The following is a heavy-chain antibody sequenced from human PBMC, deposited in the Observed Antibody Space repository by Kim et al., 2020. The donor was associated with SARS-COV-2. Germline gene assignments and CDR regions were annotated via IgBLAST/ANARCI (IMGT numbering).Heavy chain of an antibody. Sequence: SETLSLTCAVYGGSFSGYYWSWIRQPPGKGLEWIGEINHSGSTNYNPSLKSRVTISVDTSKNQFSLKLSSVTAADTAVYYCARGRERAGTTWAAWRYNWFDPWGQGTLVTVSS. CDR2: INHSGST. D-gene: IGHD1-7*01. CDR3: ARGRERAGTTWAAWRYNWFDP. V-gene: IGHV4-34*01. J-gene: IGHJ5*02. CDR1: GGSFSGYY.